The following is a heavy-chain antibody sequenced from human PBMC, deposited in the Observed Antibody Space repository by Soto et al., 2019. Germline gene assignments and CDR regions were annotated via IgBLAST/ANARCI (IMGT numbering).Heavy chain of an antibody. V-gene: IGHV2-70*11. J-gene: IGHJ4*02. CDR3: ALSNIAAPRRGGFDS. Sequence: KSGPTLVNPTQTLTLTCIFSGFSLSTDGMCVHWIRQPPGKALEWLARIDWDDDKYYNTSLKTRLTVSKDTSKNQVVLTMTNMDTVDTATYYCALSNIAAPRRGGFDSWGKGTLGTGST. D-gene: IGHD6-6*01. CDR1: GFSLSTDGMC. CDR2: IDWDDDK.